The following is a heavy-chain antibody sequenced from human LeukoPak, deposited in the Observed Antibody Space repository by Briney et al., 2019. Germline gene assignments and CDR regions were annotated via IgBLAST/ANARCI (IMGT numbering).Heavy chain of an antibody. V-gene: IGHV1-18*01. Sequence: GASVKVSCKASGYTFTSYGISWVRQAPGQGLEWMGWISAYNGNTNYAQKLQGRVTMTTDTSTSTAYMELRSLRSDDTAVYYCARDRAIMGATAVGYWGQGTLVTVSS. CDR1: GYTFTSYG. J-gene: IGHJ4*02. D-gene: IGHD1-26*01. CDR3: ARDRAIMGATAVGY. CDR2: ISAYNGNT.